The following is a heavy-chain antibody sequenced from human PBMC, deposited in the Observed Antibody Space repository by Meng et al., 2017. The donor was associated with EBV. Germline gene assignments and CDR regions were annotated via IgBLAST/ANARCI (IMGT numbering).Heavy chain of an antibody. CDR3: ASESGRGYTPDY. J-gene: IGHJ4*02. D-gene: IGHD3-10*01. CDR1: GGPFRYYA. CDR2: FLPRLGAP. Sequence: QVQLGRSAVEVKKPGSSVKVSCKTSGGPFRYYAISWVRQAPGQGLEWLGGFLPRLGAPNYAQKFHGRVKITADESTSTHYMDLSSLRSEDTAIYYCASESGRGYTPDYWGQGTLVTVSS. V-gene: IGHV1-69*01.